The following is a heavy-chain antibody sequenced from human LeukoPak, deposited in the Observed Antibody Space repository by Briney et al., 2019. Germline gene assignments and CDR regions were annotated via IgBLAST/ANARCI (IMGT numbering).Heavy chain of an antibody. CDR2: IKSRTDGGTI. V-gene: IGHV3-15*01. CDR3: TTDLSELDDSGYYAKYFHH. CDR1: GFTFSKVW. Sequence: GGSLRLSCAASGFTFSKVWMSWVRQAPGKGLEWVGRIKSRTDGGTIDYAAPVKGRFTISRDDSKDTLFLQMNSLKTEDTAVYYCTTDLSELDDSGYYAKYFHHWGQGTLVSVSS. J-gene: IGHJ1*01. D-gene: IGHD3-22*01.